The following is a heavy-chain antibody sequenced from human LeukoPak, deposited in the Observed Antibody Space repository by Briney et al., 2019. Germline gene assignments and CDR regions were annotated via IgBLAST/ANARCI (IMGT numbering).Heavy chain of an antibody. CDR3: ARLVLMVYATIDY. V-gene: IGHV4-39*01. D-gene: IGHD2-8*01. Sequence: PSETLSLTCTVSGGSISSCSYYWGWIRQPPGRGLEGIGSIYYSGSTYYHPSLKSRVTIYVDTSKNQFSLKLSSVTAADTAVYYCARLVLMVYATIDYWGQGTLVTVSS. CDR1: GGSISSCSYY. CDR2: IYYSGST. J-gene: IGHJ4*02.